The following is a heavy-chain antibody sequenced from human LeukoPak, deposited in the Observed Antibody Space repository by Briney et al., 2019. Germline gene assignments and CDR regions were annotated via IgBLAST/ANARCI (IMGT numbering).Heavy chain of an antibody. CDR3: ARGPPALAY. J-gene: IGHJ4*02. V-gene: IGHV4-30-2*01. Sequence: SQTLSLTCAVSGGSISSGGYSWSWIRQPPGKGLEWIGYIYHSGSTYYNPSLKSRVTISVDTSKNQFSLKLSSVTAADTAVYYCARGPPALAYWGQGTLVTVSS. CDR1: GGSISSGGYS. CDR2: IYHSGST. D-gene: IGHD5-18*01.